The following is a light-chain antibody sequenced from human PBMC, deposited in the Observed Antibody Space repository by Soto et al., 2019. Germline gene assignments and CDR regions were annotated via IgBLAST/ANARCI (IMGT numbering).Light chain of an antibody. V-gene: IGKV3-20*01. J-gene: IGKJ1*01. CDR2: DAS. Sequence: ALTQSPCTLSWSAGERATLSWRASQRISSTSLAWYQQKNGQAPRLFIYDASNRATGIPDRFSGSGYGTEVNLTISSLQTEDFATYYCLQHNSYPWTFGQGTKVDIK. CDR3: LQHNSYPWT. CDR1: QRISSTS.